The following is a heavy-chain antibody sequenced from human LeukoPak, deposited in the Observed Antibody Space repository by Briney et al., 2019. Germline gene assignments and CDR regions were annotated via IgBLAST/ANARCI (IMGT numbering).Heavy chain of an antibody. J-gene: IGHJ4*02. Sequence: GGSLKLSCAASGFTFSGSAMHWGRQASGKGLEGVGRIRSKANSYATAYAASVKCRVTISRDDSKNTAYLQMNSLKNEDTAVYYCTSPTGYWGQGTLVTVSS. CDR3: TSPTGY. CDR2: IRSKANSYAT. CDR1: GFTFSGSA. V-gene: IGHV3-73*01.